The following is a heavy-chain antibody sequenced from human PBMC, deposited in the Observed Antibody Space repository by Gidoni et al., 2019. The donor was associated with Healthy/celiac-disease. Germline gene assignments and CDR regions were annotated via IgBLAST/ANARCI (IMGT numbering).Heavy chain of an antibody. CDR2: NPNSGNT. V-gene: IGHV1-8*01. Sequence: NPNSGNTGYAQKFQGRVTMTRNTSISTAYMELSSLRSEDTAVYYCAREYCSGGSCYDVGMDVWGQGTTVTVSS. J-gene: IGHJ6*02. D-gene: IGHD2-15*01. CDR3: AREYCSGGSCYDVGMDV.